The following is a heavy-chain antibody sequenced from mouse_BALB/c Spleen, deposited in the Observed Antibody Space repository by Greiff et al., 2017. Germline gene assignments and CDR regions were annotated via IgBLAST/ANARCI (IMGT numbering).Heavy chain of an antibody. V-gene: IGHV5-6*01. CDR3: ASTYGYGNYDAMDY. J-gene: IGHJ4*01. CDR1: GFTFSSYG. Sequence: DVHLVESGGDLVKPGGSLKLSCAASGFTFSSYGMSWVRQTPDKRLEWVATISSGGSYTYYPDSVKGRFTISRDNAKNTLYLQMSSLKSEDTAMYYCASTYGYGNYDAMDYWGQGTSVTVSS. D-gene: IGHD2-10*02. CDR2: ISSGGSYT.